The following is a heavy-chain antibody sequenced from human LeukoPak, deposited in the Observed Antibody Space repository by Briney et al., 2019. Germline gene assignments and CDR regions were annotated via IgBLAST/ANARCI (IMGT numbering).Heavy chain of an antibody. Sequence: PSETLSLTCAVSGGSINSHYWGWIRQPPGKGLQWIGDIYYTGKNNYNPSLKSRVTISLDTSKDHLSLNLTSVVAADTAIYYCVRRDTGWNYFDYWGQGTLVTVSS. J-gene: IGHJ4*02. CDR1: GGSINSHY. D-gene: IGHD6-19*01. CDR2: IYYTGKN. CDR3: VRRDTGWNYFDY. V-gene: IGHV4-59*08.